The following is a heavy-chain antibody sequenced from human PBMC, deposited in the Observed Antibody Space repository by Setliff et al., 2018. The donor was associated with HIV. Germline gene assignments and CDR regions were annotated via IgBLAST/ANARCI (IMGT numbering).Heavy chain of an antibody. D-gene: IGHD2-15*01. CDR3: ARDALFCDGGRCSAFNWLDS. CDR1: GFIFIKFA. J-gene: IGHJ5*01. V-gene: IGHV3-30-3*01. CDR2: ISYDETTK. Sequence: LRLSCAASGFIFIKFALHWVRQAPGKGLEWVAIISYDETTKLYADSVKGRFTISRDNSKDTVFLQLSSLTVDDTGVYYCARDALFCDGGRCSAFNWLDSWGQGTLVTVSS.